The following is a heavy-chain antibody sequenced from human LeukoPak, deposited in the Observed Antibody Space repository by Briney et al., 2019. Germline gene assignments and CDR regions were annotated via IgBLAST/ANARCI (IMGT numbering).Heavy chain of an antibody. CDR1: GGSISRSNW. J-gene: IGHJ4*02. Sequence: PSETLSLTCAVSGGSISRSNWWSWVRQPPGKGLEWIGEIYHSGSTNYNPSLKSRVTISVDKSKNQFSLKLSSVTAADTAVYYCARVRCGGSCYYFDYWGQGTLVTVSS. CDR2: IYHSGST. CDR3: ARVRCGGSCYYFDY. V-gene: IGHV4-4*02. D-gene: IGHD2-15*01.